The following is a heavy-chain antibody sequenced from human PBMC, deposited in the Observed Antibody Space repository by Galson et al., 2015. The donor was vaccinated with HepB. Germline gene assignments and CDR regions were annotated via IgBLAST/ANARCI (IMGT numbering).Heavy chain of an antibody. CDR1: GGTFSSYA. V-gene: IGHV1-69*04. Sequence: SVKVSCKASGGTFSSYAISWVRQAPGQGLEWMGRIIPILGIANYAQKFQGRVTITADKSTSTAYMELSSLRSEDTAVYYCATDRGKAMAPGYYYYGMDVWGQGTTVTVSS. J-gene: IGHJ6*02. D-gene: IGHD5-18*01. CDR2: IIPILGIA. CDR3: ATDRGKAMAPGYYYYGMDV.